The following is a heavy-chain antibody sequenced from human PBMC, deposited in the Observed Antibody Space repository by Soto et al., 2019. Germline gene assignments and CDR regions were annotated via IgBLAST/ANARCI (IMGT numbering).Heavy chain of an antibody. V-gene: IGHV1-8*01. J-gene: IGHJ4*02. CDR1: GYTFTSYD. D-gene: IGHD5-18*01. CDR2: MNPNSGNT. CDR3: GRWSSVDTAMANALDY. Sequence: ASVKVSCKASGYTFTSYDINWVRQATGQGLEWMGWMNPNSGNTGYAQKFQGRVTMTRNTSISTAYMELSSLRSEDTAVDYCGRWSSVDTAMANALDYWGQGTLVTVSS.